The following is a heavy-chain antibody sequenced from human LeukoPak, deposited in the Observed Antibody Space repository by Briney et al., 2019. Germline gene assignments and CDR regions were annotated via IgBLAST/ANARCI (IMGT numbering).Heavy chain of an antibody. CDR2: INTEESDT. V-gene: IGHV3-74*01. Sequence: GGSLRLSCAASGFTFSSNWMHWVRQTPGKGLVWVSRINTEESDTSYADSVKGRFTISRDNSKNTLYLQMNSLRAEDTAVYYCARHDYGAYWGQGTLVTVSS. J-gene: IGHJ4*02. CDR3: ARHDYGAY. CDR1: GFTFSSNW. D-gene: IGHD4-17*01.